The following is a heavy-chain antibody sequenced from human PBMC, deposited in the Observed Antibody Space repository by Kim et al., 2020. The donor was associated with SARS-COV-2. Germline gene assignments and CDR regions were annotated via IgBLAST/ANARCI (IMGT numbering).Heavy chain of an antibody. CDR3: ARDTPGQKAFDI. J-gene: IGHJ3*02. Sequence: DYAGSVKGRITINADTSKNQFSLQLISVSPEDTAIYYCARDTPGQKAFDIWGQGTMVTVSS. V-gene: IGHV6-1*01.